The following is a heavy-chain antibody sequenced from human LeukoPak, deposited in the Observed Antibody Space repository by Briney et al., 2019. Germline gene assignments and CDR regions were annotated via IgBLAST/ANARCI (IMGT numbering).Heavy chain of an antibody. J-gene: IGHJ6*02. CDR1: GYTFTDYY. CDR3: ARVNSDYVGPGYYYVMDV. D-gene: IGHD5-12*01. V-gene: IGHV1-2*02. CDR2: INPNSGGT. Sequence: GASVRVSCKASGYTFTDYYIHGVRQAPGQGLEWMGWINPNSGGTNYAQKFQGRVTMTRDTAISTAYMELRSLRSDDTAVYYCARVNSDYVGPGYYYVMDVWGQGTTVSVSS.